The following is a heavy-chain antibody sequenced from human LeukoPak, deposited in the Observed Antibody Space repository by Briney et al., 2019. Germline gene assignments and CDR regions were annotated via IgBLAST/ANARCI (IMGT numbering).Heavy chain of an antibody. D-gene: IGHD6-19*01. J-gene: IGHJ4*02. V-gene: IGHV3-7*01. CDR2: IKQDGSAK. CDR3: ASEQWLRY. CDR1: GFSFTNYW. Sequence: QTGGSLRLSCVASGFSFTNYWMSWVRQAPGKGLEWVANIKQDGSAKYYVDSVKGRFTISRDNAKNSLYLQMNSLRADDTAVYYCASEQWLRYWGQGTLVTVSS.